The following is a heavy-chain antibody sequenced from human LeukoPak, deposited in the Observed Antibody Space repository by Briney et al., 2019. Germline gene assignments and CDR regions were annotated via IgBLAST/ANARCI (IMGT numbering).Heavy chain of an antibody. J-gene: IGHJ6*02. V-gene: IGHV3-21*01. CDR3: ARDQYSSGWQYYYGMDV. CDR1: GFTFSSYS. D-gene: IGHD6-19*01. Sequence: PGGSLRLSCAASGFTFSSYSMNWVRQAPGKGLEWVSPISSSSSYIYYADSVKGRFTISRDNAKNSLYLQMNSLRAEDTAVYYCARDQYSSGWQYYYGMDVWGQGTTVTVSS. CDR2: ISSSSSYI.